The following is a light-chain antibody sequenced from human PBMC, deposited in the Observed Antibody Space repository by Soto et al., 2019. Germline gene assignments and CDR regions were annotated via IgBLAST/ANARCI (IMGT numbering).Light chain of an antibody. CDR3: QVWDSSSDHVV. Sequence: SYELTQPPSVSVAPGKTARITCGGNNIGSKSLHWYQQKPCQAPVLVIYYDSDRPSGIPERFSGSNSGNTATLTISRVEAGDEADYYCQVWDSSSDHVVFGGGTKLTVL. CDR2: YDS. J-gene: IGLJ2*01. V-gene: IGLV3-21*04. CDR1: NIGSKS.